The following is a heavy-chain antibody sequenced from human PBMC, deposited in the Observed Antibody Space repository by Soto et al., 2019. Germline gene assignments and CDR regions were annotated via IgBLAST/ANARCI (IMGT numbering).Heavy chain of an antibody. V-gene: IGHV1-18*01. J-gene: IGHJ3*02. Sequence: QVQLVQSGAEVKKPGASVKVSCKASGYTFTSYGISWVRQAPGQGLEWMGWISAYNGNTSYAQKRQGRVTMTTDTSTSTAYMALRSLRSDDTAVYYCARSLWKQLDPDDAFDIWGKGTMVTVSS. CDR1: GYTFTSYG. CDR3: ARSLWKQLDPDDAFDI. D-gene: IGHD6-13*01. CDR2: ISAYNGNT.